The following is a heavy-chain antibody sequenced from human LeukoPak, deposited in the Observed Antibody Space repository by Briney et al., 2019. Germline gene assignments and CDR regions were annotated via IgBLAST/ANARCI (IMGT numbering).Heavy chain of an antibody. V-gene: IGHV3-9*01. CDR3: ARDFGGAIY. Sequence: GGSLRLSCAASGFTFDDYAMHWVRQAPGKGLEWVSGISWNSGSIGYADSVKGRFTISRDNAKNSLYLQMNSLRAEDTALYYCARDFGGAIYWGQGTLVTVSS. CDR1: GFTFDDYA. D-gene: IGHD3-16*01. J-gene: IGHJ4*02. CDR2: ISWNSGSI.